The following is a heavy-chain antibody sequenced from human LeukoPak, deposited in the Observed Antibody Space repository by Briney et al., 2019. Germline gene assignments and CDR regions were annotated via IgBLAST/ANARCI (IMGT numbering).Heavy chain of an antibody. CDR3: ARDGLGSYDF. Sequence: GGSLRLSCAASGFDFSDYTINWVRQAPGKGLEWVSSISSNGRYIYYADSVKGRLTISRDNAKNSVYLQMNSLRAEDTAVYSCARDGLGSYDFWGQGTLVTVSS. D-gene: IGHD3-10*01. V-gene: IGHV3-21*01. J-gene: IGHJ4*02. CDR1: GFDFSDYT. CDR2: ISSNGRYI.